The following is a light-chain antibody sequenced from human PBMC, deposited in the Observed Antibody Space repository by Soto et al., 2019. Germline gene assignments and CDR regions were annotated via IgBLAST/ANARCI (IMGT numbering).Light chain of an antibody. Sequence: EIVMTQSPATLSVSPGERATLSCRASQRVSSNLASYQQKPGQAPRRLIYGAATRATGTPARFSGSGSGTEFTLTLSSLHSEDFSVYYWQQYNIWPTMSTFGQGTKLVIK. J-gene: IGKJ2*01. CDR3: QQYNIWPTMST. V-gene: IGKV3-15*01. CDR2: GAA. CDR1: QRVSSN.